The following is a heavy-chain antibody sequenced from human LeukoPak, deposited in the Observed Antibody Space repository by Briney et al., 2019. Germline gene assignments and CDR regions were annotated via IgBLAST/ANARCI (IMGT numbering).Heavy chain of an antibody. D-gene: IGHD6-13*01. V-gene: IGHV1-24*01. CDR3: ATGMAEPSSSWFDYGY. J-gene: IGHJ4*02. CDR1: AYTPTALS. Sequence: SVKASSKLSAYTPTALSMHWVRQAAGHVLEWKGGFDREDGETIYAEKFQSTVTMTEDTSKDTAWMELSSLRSEDTAVYYCATGMAEPSSSWFDYGYWGQGTMVTV. CDR2: FDREDGET.